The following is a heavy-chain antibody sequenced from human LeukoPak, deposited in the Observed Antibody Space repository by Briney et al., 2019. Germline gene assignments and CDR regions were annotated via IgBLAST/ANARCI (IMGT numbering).Heavy chain of an antibody. CDR2: ISYDGSNK. CDR3: KGAISNAAFDI. J-gene: IGHJ3*02. Sequence: PGGSLRLSCAASGFTFSSYAMHWVRQAPGKGLEWVAVISYDGSNKYYADSVKGRFTISRDNSKNTLYLQMNSLRAEDTAVYYCKGAISNAAFDIWGQGTMVTVSS. CDR1: GFTFSSYA. D-gene: IGHD2-8*01. V-gene: IGHV3-30-3*01.